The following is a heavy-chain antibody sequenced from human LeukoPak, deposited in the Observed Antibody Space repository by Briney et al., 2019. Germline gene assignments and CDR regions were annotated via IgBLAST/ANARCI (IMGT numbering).Heavy chain of an antibody. CDR2: ITNKAFGGTA. Sequence: PGGSLRLSCTTSGFNFGDYAMSWFRQAPEKGLEGVGFITNKAFGGTAEYAASVKGRFTISRDDSRSIAYLQMDNLRTEDTGVYYCTRDEYGVGSNFFDYWGQGTLVTAST. V-gene: IGHV3-49*03. J-gene: IGHJ4*02. D-gene: IGHD4-17*01. CDR3: TRDEYGVGSNFFDY. CDR1: GFNFGDYA.